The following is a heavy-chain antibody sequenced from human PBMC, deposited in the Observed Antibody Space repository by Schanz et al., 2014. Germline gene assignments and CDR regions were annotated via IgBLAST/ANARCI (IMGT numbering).Heavy chain of an antibody. J-gene: IGHJ4*02. D-gene: IGHD3-22*01. Sequence: EVQLLESGGGLVQPGGSLRLSCAASGFSFSSYSMNWVRQAPGKGLEWVSAISGSGGSTYYADSVKGRFTISRDNSKNTLYLQMNSLRAEDTAVYYCAKDPSHGDYDYYFDYWGQGTLVTVSS. CDR2: ISGSGGST. CDR3: AKDPSHGDYDYYFDY. CDR1: GFSFSSYS. V-gene: IGHV3-23*01.